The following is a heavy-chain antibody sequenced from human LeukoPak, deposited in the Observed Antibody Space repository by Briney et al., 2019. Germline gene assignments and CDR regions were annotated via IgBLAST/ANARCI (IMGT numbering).Heavy chain of an antibody. CDR2: IKPKTDGETT. V-gene: IGHV3-15*01. J-gene: IGHJ4*02. D-gene: IGHD2-21*01. CDR3: ITPLPYSAQ. Sequence: TEGSLRLSCVASGVTLSNYAMSWARQAPGKGLEWVGRIKPKTDGETTEYAAPVKDRFSISRDDSKSMMYLQMNSLKTEDTAVYYCITPLPYSAQGGQGTLVTVSS. CDR1: GVTLSNYA.